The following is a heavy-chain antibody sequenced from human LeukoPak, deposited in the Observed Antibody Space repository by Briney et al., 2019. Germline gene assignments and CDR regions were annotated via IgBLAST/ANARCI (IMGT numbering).Heavy chain of an antibody. CDR1: GGSISSSSYY. CDR2: IYYSGST. CDR3: ARSPRGYSGYESRYYSDY. V-gene: IGHV4-39*01. Sequence: SETLSLTCTVSGGSISSSSYYWGWIRQPPGKGLEWIGSIYYSGSTYYNPSLKSRVTISVDTSKNQFSLKLSSVTAADTAVYYCARSPRGYSGYESRYYSDYWGQGTLVTVSS. J-gene: IGHJ4*02. D-gene: IGHD5-12*01.